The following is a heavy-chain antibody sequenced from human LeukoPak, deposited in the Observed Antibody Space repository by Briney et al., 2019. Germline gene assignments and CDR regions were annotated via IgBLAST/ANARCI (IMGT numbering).Heavy chain of an antibody. CDR3: ARGSPLSHGTYPYYYYGMDV. CDR2: MNPNSGNT. V-gene: IGHV1-8*01. CDR1: GYTFTSYD. J-gene: IGHJ6*02. Sequence: ASVKVSCKASGYTFTSYDINWVRQATGQGLEWMGWMNPNSGNTGHAQKFQGRVTMTGNTSISTAYMELSSLRSEDTAVYYCARGSPLSHGTYPYYYYGMDVWGQGTTVTVSS.